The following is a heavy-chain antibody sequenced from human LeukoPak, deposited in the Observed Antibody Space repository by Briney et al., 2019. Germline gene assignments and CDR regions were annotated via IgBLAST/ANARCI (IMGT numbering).Heavy chain of an antibody. V-gene: IGHV4-34*01. CDR1: GGSFSGHS. D-gene: IGHD3-22*01. CDR3: ARHVHVSMIVVILSDYFDY. J-gene: IGHJ4*02. CDR2: IGHTRSI. Sequence: SETLCLTCAVYGGSFSGHSWSWIRQAPGKGMERIGEIGHTRSINYNPSLKSRVTVSADTSKNQFSLRLRSVTAADTADYYCARHVHVSMIVVILSDYFDYWGRGNLVSVSS.